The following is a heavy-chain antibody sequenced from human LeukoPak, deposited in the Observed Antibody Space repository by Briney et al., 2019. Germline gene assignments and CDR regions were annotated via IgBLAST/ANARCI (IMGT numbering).Heavy chain of an antibody. J-gene: IGHJ4*02. CDR2: ISYDGSNK. D-gene: IGHD1-14*01. V-gene: IGHV3-30*18. Sequence: PGRSLRLSCAASGFTFSSYGMHWVRQAPGKGLEWVAVISYDGSNKYYAASVKGRFTISRDNSKNTLYLQMNSLRAEDTAVYYCAKDLHPLNHVPGDYWGQGTLVTVSS. CDR1: GFTFSSYG. CDR3: AKDLHPLNHVPGDY.